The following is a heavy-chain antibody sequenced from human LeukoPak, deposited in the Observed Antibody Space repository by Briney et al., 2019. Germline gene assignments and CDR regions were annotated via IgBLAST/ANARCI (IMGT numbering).Heavy chain of an antibody. CDR3: TRDRNYYDGSGYYLY. CDR1: GFTFATYW. D-gene: IGHD3-22*01. CDR2: IKQDGSEK. J-gene: IGHJ4*02. Sequence: PGGSLRLSCAASGFTFATYWMSWVRQAPGKGLEWVATIKQDGSEKYYVDSVKGRFTISRDSAKNSLYVQMNSLRAEDTAVYYCTRDRNYYDGSGYYLYWGQGALVTVSS. V-gene: IGHV3-7*01.